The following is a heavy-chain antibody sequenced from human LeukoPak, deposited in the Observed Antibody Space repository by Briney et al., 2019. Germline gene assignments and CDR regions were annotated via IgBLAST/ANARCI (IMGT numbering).Heavy chain of an antibody. Sequence: SETLSLTCTVSGGSISSYYWSWIRQPPGKGLEWIGSIYYSGSTYYNPSLKSRVTISVDTSKNQFSLKLSSVTAADTAVYYCARLLWFGEPPFDYWGQGTLVTVSS. V-gene: IGHV4-39*01. J-gene: IGHJ4*02. D-gene: IGHD3-10*01. CDR3: ARLLWFGEPPFDY. CDR2: IYYSGST. CDR1: GGSISSYY.